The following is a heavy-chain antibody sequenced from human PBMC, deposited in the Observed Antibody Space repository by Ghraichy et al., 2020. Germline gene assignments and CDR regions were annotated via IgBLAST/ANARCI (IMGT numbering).Heavy chain of an antibody. D-gene: IGHD1-14*01. CDR2: IKSETSGGTI. J-gene: IGHJ4*02. CDR1: GFAFSNAW. CDR3: TTNLAY. Sequence: GGSLRLSCAASGFAFSNAWMSWVRQAPGKGLEWVGRIKSETSGGTIEYAAPVQHRFTISRDDSKNTLYLQMNSLKTEDTAMYYCTTNLAYWGRGTLVTVSS. V-gene: IGHV3-15*01.